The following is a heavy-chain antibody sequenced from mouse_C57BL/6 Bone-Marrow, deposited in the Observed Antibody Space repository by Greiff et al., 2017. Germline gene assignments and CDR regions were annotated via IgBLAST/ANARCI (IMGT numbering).Heavy chain of an antibody. D-gene: IGHD2-12*01. CDR3: ARGGAYYSFAWFAY. CDR2: IYPGSGNT. Sequence: QVQLQQSGAELVRPGASVKLSCKASGYTFTDYYINWVKQRPGQGLEWIARIYPGSGNTYYNEKFKGKATLTAEKSSSTAYMQLSSLTSEDSAVYFCARGGAYYSFAWFAYWGQGTLVTVSA. V-gene: IGHV1-76*01. J-gene: IGHJ3*01. CDR1: GYTFTDYY.